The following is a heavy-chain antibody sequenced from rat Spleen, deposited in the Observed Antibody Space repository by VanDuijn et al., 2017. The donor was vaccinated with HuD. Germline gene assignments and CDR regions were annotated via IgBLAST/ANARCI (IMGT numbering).Heavy chain of an antibody. J-gene: IGHJ1*01. Sequence: EVQLVESDGGLVQPGRSLKLSCAASGFTFSDYYMAWVRQAPTEGLEWVATISYDGTSTYYRYSVKGRFTISRDNAKSTLYLQMDSLRPEETATYYCARRGYLSNWYFDFWGPGIMVTVSS. V-gene: IGHV5-29*01. D-gene: IGHD2-7*01. CDR2: ISYDGTST. CDR1: GFTFSDYY. CDR3: ARRGYLSNWYFDF.